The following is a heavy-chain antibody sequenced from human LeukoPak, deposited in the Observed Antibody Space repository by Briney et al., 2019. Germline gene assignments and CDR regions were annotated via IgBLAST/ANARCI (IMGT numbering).Heavy chain of an antibody. J-gene: IGHJ4*02. Sequence: SETLSLTCTVSGGSISSYYWGWIRQPPGKGLEWIGSIYYSGSTYYNPSLKSRVTISVDTSKNQFSLKLSSVTAADTAVYYCASNYYDSSGYSDYWGQGTLVTVSS. CDR3: ASNYYDSSGYSDY. D-gene: IGHD3-22*01. CDR1: GGSISSYY. CDR2: IYYSGST. V-gene: IGHV4-39*01.